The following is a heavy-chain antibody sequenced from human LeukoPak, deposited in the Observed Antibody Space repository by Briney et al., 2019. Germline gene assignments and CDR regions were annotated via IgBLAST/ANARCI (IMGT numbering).Heavy chain of an antibody. V-gene: IGHV3-7*01. J-gene: IGHJ6*02. CDR2: IKQDGSEK. D-gene: IGHD2-2*01. CDR1: GFTFSSYW. Sequence: GGSLRLSCAASGFTFSSYWMSWVRQAPGKGLEWVANIKQDGSEKYYVDSVKGRFTISRDNAKNSLYLQMNSLRAEDTAVYYCASYQLRYYYGMDVWGQGTTVTVSS. CDR3: ASYQLRYYYGMDV.